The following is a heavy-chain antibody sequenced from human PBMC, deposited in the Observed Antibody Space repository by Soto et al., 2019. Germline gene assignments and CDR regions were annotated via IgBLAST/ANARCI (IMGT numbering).Heavy chain of an antibody. Sequence: QVQLVQSGAEVKKPGSSVKVSCKASGGTFSSYAISWVRQAPGQGLEWMGGIIPIFGTANYAQKFQGRVMITADESTSTAYMELSSLRSEDTAVYYCARGGLNIAARQYYYYGMDVWGQGTTVTVSS. CDR1: GGTFSSYA. D-gene: IGHD6-6*01. CDR2: IIPIFGTA. CDR3: ARGGLNIAARQYYYYGMDV. V-gene: IGHV1-69*12. J-gene: IGHJ6*02.